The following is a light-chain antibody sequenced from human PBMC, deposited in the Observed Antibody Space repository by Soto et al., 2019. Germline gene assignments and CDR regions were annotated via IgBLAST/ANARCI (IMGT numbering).Light chain of an antibody. CDR2: SNN. V-gene: IGLV1-44*01. Sequence: QSVLTQPPSASGTPGQRATIACSGGSSNIESNTVNWYQQVPGTAPKLLVYSNNQRPSGVPDRFSGSQAGTSASLAISGLQSEDEADYYCATWDDSLNGWVIGGGTKVTVL. CDR1: SSNIESNT. CDR3: ATWDDSLNGWV. J-gene: IGLJ2*01.